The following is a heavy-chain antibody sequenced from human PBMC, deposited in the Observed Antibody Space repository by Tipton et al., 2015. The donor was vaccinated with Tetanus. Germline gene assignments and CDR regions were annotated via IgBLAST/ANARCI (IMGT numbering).Heavy chain of an antibody. J-gene: IGHJ4*02. CDR3: ARPGVGGYTGYYFDF. D-gene: IGHD5-12*01. Sequence: TLSLTCAVSGGSITSDNHYWSWIRQSPGKGLEWIGEINHSGSTTYSPSFKSRVTISVDTSKNQFSLKLDSVTAADAAVYYCARPGVGGYTGYYFDFWGQGTVVTVSS. V-gene: IGHV4-39*01. CDR2: INHSGST. CDR1: GGSITSDNHY.